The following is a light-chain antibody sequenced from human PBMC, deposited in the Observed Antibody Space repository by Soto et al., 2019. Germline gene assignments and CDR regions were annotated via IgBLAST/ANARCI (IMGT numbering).Light chain of an antibody. CDR3: QHYNNWPFT. Sequence: EILMTQSPATLSVSPGERATLSCRASQAVSSNLARYQQKPGQAPRLLIYAASTRAAGIPDRFSGSGSGTGFTLTITSLQSEDFAVYYCQHYNNWPFTFGPGTKVDI. CDR2: AAS. J-gene: IGKJ3*01. CDR1: QAVSSN. V-gene: IGKV3-15*01.